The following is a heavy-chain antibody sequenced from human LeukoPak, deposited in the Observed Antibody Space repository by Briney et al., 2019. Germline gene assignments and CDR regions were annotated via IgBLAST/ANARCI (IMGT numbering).Heavy chain of an antibody. Sequence: GGSLRLSCAASGFTFSSYWMSWVRQAPGKGLEWVANIKQDGSEKYYVDSVRGRFTISRDNAKDSLYLQTNSLRAEDAALYYCAAGDDMDYWGQGTLVSVSS. CDR1: GFTFSSYW. V-gene: IGHV3-7*01. D-gene: IGHD1-1*01. CDR2: IKQDGSEK. CDR3: AAGDDMDY. J-gene: IGHJ4*02.